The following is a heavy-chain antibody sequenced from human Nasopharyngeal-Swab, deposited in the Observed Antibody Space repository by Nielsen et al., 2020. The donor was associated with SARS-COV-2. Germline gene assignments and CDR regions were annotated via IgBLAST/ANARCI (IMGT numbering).Heavy chain of an antibody. V-gene: IGHV1-69*01. D-gene: IGHD3-22*01. J-gene: IGHJ6*02. Sequence: WVRQVPGQGLEWMGGIIPIFGTANYAQKFQGRVTITADESTSTAYMELSSLRSEDTAVYYCASGYYYDSSGPQYGMDVWGQGTTVTVSS. CDR3: ASGYYYDSSGPQYGMDV. CDR2: IIPIFGTA.